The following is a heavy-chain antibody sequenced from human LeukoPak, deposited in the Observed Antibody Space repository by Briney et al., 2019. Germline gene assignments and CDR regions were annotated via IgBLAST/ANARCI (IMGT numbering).Heavy chain of an antibody. J-gene: IGHJ4*02. CDR2: IYTTGST. Sequence: SETLSRTCTVSGVSIANTFYYWNWLRQPAGKGLEWIGRIYTTGSTNYNPSLKSRVTISLDTARNQFSLKLSSVTAADTAVYYCARRQDGHDYWGQGTLVTVSS. CDR3: ARRQDGHDY. V-gene: IGHV4-61*02. CDR1: GVSIANTFYY.